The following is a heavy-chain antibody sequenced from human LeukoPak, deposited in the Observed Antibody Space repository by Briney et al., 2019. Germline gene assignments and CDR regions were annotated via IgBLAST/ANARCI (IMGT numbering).Heavy chain of an antibody. D-gene: IGHD5-24*01. V-gene: IGHV4-4*09. CDR3: ARHLWDGYIE. CDR2: IYTSGST. J-gene: IGHJ4*02. Sequence: SETLSLTCTVSGGSINSYYWSWIRQPPGKGQEWIGYIYTSGSTNYNPSLKSRVTISVDTSKNQLSLKLSSVTAADTAVYYCARHLWDGYIEWGQGTLVTVSS. CDR1: GGSINSYY.